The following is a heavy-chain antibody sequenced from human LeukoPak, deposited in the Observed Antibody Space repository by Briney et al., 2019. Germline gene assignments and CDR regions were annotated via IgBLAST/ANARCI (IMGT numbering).Heavy chain of an antibody. CDR3: ARVNINNWHSCDY. CDR2: IYHSGSP. D-gene: IGHD1-1*01. Sequence: SETLSLTCAVSGGSISSNNWWGWVRQPPGKGLEWIGEIYHSGSPNYNPSLESRVTISVDKSRNHFSLNLSSVTAADTAVYYCARVNINNWHSCDYWGQGALVTVSS. J-gene: IGHJ4*02. CDR1: GGSISSNNW. V-gene: IGHV4-4*02.